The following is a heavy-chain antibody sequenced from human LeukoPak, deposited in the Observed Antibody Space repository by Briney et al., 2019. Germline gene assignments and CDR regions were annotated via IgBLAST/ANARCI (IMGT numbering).Heavy chain of an antibody. Sequence: PGGSLRLSCAASGFTFSNNWMTWVRQAPGKGLEWVASVKKDASEKYYVDSVKGRFTISRDNAKNSLYLQMNSLRAEDTAVYYCARDGQTSSCSYFDYW. CDR1: GFTFSNNW. J-gene: IGHJ4*01. CDR2: VKKDASEK. CDR3: ARDGQTSSCSYFDY. V-gene: IGHV3-7*01. D-gene: IGHD6-13*01.